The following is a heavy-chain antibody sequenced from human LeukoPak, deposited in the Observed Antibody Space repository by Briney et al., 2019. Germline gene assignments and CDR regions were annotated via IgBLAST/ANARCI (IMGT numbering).Heavy chain of an antibody. Sequence: GESLKTYCTGLGYDLITYWNAWGRQRPGKGLEWMGIIYPGGSETRYYPSFQGQVTISAHRSTSTAYLQWSSLRASDTPMYYCAMASRDGYNQNFVHWGQGTLVTVSS. CDR3: AMASRDGYNQNFVH. CDR2: IYPGGSET. J-gene: IGHJ4*02. CDR1: GYDLITYW. D-gene: IGHD5-24*01. V-gene: IGHV5-51*01.